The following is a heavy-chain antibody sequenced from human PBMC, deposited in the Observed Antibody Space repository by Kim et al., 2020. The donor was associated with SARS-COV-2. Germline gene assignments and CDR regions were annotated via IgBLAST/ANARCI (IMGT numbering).Heavy chain of an antibody. Sequence: SETLSLTCTVSGGSISSGGYYWSWIRQHPGKGLEWIGYIYYSGSTYYNPSLKSRVTISVDTSKNQFSLKLSSVTAAATAVYYCARGGYCSGGSCYSRWFDPWGQGTLFTVSS. CDR1: GGSISSGGYY. CDR3: ARGGYCSGGSCYSRWFDP. V-gene: IGHV4-31*03. J-gene: IGHJ5*02. D-gene: IGHD2-15*01. CDR2: IYYSGST.